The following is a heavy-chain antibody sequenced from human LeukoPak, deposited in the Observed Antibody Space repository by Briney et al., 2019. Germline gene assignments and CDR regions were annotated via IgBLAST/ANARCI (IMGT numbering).Heavy chain of an antibody. D-gene: IGHD5-12*01. CDR1: GASISSYY. Sequence: SETLSLTCTVPGASISSYYWSWIRQPPGKGLEWIGYIHSSGSTNYNPSLKSRVTISVDTSKNQFSLKLSSVTAADTAVYYCARRATMLAGGYFDYWGQGTLVTVSS. V-gene: IGHV4-4*09. CDR3: ARRATMLAGGYFDY. CDR2: IHSSGST. J-gene: IGHJ4*02.